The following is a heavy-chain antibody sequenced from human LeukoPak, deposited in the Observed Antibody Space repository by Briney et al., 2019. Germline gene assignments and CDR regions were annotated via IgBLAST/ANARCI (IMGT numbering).Heavy chain of an antibody. J-gene: IGHJ4*02. Sequence: SETLSLTCAVCGGSFSGYYWSWIRQPPGKGLEWIGEINHSGSTNYNPSLKSRVTISVDTSKNQFSLKLSSVTAADTAVYYCARGSSSYYDSSGYYYGAWYFDYWGQGTLVTVSS. V-gene: IGHV4-34*01. CDR2: INHSGST. D-gene: IGHD3-22*01. CDR3: ARGSSSYYDSSGYYYGAWYFDY. CDR1: GGSFSGYY.